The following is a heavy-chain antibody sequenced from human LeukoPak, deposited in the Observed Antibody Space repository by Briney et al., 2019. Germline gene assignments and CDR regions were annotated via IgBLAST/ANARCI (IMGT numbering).Heavy chain of an antibody. Sequence: GGSLRLSCAASGFTVSSNYMSWVRQAPGKGLVWVSRINSDGSSTSYADSVKGRFTISRDNAKNTLYLQMNSLRAEDTAVYYCARDRYDFWSGYYYYWGQGTLVTVSS. V-gene: IGHV3-74*01. J-gene: IGHJ4*02. CDR2: INSDGSST. CDR3: ARDRYDFWSGYYYY. CDR1: GFTVSSNY. D-gene: IGHD3-3*01.